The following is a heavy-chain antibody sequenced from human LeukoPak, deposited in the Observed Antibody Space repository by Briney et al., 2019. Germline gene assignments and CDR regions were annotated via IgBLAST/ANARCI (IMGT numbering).Heavy chain of an antibody. CDR1: GFTFSDFE. V-gene: IGHV3-48*03. CDR2: VTTGGSTT. J-gene: IGHJ4*02. D-gene: IGHD6-19*01. CDR3: ATKVPGTSHFSS. Sequence: GGSLRLSCAASGFTFSDFEMNWVRQAPGKGLEWIAHVTTGGSTTLYEDSVRGGFTISRGNADSSVYLQLNSLRAEDTAVYYCATKVPGTSHFSSWGQGTLVTVSS.